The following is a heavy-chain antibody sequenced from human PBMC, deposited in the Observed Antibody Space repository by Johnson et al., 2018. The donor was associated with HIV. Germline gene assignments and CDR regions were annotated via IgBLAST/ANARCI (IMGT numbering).Heavy chain of an antibody. CDR1: GFTFTNYG. J-gene: IGHJ3*02. Sequence: QVQLVESGGGLVQPGGSLRLSCAASGFTFTNYGMHWVRQAPGKGLQWVAVMSYDGSTTYYADSVKGRFTISRDNSKNTLYLQINSLRAEDTAVYYCARDQNSDSSAYYPGTFDIWGQGTMVTVSS. V-gene: IGHV3-30*03. CDR2: MSYDGSTT. CDR3: ARDQNSDSSAYYPGTFDI. D-gene: IGHD3-22*01.